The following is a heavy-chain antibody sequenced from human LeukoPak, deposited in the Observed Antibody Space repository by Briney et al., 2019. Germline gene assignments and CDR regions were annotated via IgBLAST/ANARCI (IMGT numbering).Heavy chain of an antibody. Sequence: GGSLRLSCAASGFTFSSYSMNWVRQAPGKGLEWVSSISSSTYADSVKGRFTISRDSAKNSLYLQMNSLRGEDTAVYYCARDYGYEIDYWGQGTLVTVSS. CDR2: ISSST. D-gene: IGHD5-24*01. CDR1: GFTFSSYS. V-gene: IGHV3-21*01. J-gene: IGHJ4*02. CDR3: ARDYGYEIDY.